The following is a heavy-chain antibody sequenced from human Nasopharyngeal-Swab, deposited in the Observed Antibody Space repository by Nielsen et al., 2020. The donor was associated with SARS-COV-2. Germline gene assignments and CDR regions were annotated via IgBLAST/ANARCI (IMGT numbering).Heavy chain of an antibody. V-gene: IGHV1-2*02. CDR1: GYTFTGYY. CDR2: INPNSGGT. D-gene: IGHD3-3*01. CDR3: ASEKTRSVTIFGVVIA. Sequence: ASVKVSCKASGYTFTGYYMHWVRQAPGQGLEWMGWINPNSGGTNYAQKFQGRVTMTRDTSISTAYMELSRLRSDDTAVYYCASEKTRSVTIFGVVIAWGQGTLVTVSS. J-gene: IGHJ4*02.